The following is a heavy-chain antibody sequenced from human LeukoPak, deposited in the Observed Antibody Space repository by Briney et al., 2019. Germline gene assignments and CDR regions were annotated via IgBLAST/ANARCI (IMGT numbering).Heavy chain of an antibody. CDR1: GCSFTNYW. Sequence: GEGLKISCQGSGCSFTNYWIGWGRALPGKGLEWMGIIYPGDSDTRYSPSFQGQVTISADNSISTACLQWSSLKASDTAIYYCARRSNYYYGMGVWGQGTTVTVSS. J-gene: IGHJ6*02. V-gene: IGHV5-51*01. CDR3: ARRSNYYYGMGV. CDR2: IYPGDSDT. D-gene: IGHD2-15*01.